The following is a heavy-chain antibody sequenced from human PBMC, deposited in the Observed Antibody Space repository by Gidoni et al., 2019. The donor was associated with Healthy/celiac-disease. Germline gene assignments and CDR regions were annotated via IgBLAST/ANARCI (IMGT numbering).Heavy chain of an antibody. D-gene: IGHD3-10*01. Sequence: GCSTSYAQKFQGRVTMTRDTSTSTVYMELSSLRSEDTAVYYCARDVANMVRGVLGGSMDVWGQGTTVTVSS. J-gene: IGHJ6*02. V-gene: IGHV1-46*01. CDR3: ARDVANMVRGVLGGSMDV. CDR2: GCST.